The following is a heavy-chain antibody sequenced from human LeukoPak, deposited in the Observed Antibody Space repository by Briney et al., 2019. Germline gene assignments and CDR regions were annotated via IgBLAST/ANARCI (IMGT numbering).Heavy chain of an antibody. J-gene: IGHJ4*02. V-gene: IGHV3-23*01. Sequence: GGSLRLSCAASGFTFSSYAMSWVRQAPGKGLEWVSVITGSGGNTYYADSVKGRFTISRDNSKNTVYLQMNSLRAEDTAVYYCAKRDSKSFDYWGQGTLVTVSS. CDR2: ITGSGGNT. D-gene: IGHD3/OR15-3a*01. CDR1: GFTFSSYA. CDR3: AKRDSKSFDY.